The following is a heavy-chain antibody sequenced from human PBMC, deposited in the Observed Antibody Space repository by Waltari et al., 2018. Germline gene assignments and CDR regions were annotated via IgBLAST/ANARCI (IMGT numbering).Heavy chain of an antibody. CDR2: INPNSGGT. CDR1: GYTFTGYY. J-gene: IGHJ4*02. Sequence: QVQLVQSGAEVKKPGASVKVSCKASGYTFTGYYMHWVRQAPGQGLEWMGWINPNSGGTNYAQKCQGRVTMTRDTSISTAYMELSRLRSDDTAVYYCARDRSGSYYWPHYFDYWGQGTLVTVSS. V-gene: IGHV1-2*02. D-gene: IGHD1-26*01. CDR3: ARDRSGSYYWPHYFDY.